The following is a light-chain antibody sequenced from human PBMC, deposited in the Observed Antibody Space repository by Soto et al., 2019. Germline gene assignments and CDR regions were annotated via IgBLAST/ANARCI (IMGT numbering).Light chain of an antibody. CDR1: QSVGTW. Sequence: DIQMTQSPSTLSASVGGRVTITCRASQSVGTWVAWYQQKPGKAPKLLIYGASNLESGVPSRFSGSGSGTEFTLTITTLHPDDFATYSCQLYNRNTWSFGPGTKVDI. CDR2: GAS. V-gene: IGKV1-5*01. J-gene: IGKJ1*01. CDR3: QLYNRNTWS.